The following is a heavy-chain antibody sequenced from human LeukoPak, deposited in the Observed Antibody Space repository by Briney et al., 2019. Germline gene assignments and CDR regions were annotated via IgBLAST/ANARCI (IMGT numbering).Heavy chain of an antibody. CDR3: ARGGSQQNYSYTYMDV. D-gene: IGHD1-26*01. CDR2: IYHSGIT. V-gene: IGHV4-30-2*01. Sequence: PSETLSLTCTVSGDSISSGGYYWNWIRQPPGKGLEWIGYIYHSGITNYNPSLKSRVTISIGTSKNQFSLKLSSVSAADTAVYYCARGGSQQNYSYTYMDVWGKGTTVTVSS. J-gene: IGHJ6*03. CDR1: GDSISSGGYY.